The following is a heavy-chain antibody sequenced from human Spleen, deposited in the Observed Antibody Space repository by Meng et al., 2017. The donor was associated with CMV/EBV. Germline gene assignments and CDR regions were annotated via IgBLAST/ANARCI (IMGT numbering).Heavy chain of an antibody. V-gene: IGHV3-30-3*01. D-gene: IGHD2-2*01. J-gene: IGHJ4*02. CDR2: ISYDGSNK. CDR3: ARDRAVVPAAAFDY. CDR1: GFTFSSYA. Sequence: SCAASGFTFSSYAMHWVRQAPGKGLEWVAVISYDGSNKYYADSVKGRFTISRDNSKNTLYLQMNSLRAEDTAVYYCARDRAVVPAAAFDYWGQGTLVTVSS.